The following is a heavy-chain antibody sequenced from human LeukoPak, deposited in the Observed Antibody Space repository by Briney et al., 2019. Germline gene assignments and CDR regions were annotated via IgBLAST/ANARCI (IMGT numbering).Heavy chain of an antibody. D-gene: IGHD3-22*01. CDR1: GGSFSGYY. J-gene: IGHJ4*02. CDR2: ISYSGST. V-gene: IGHV4-59*01. Sequence: APLSLTCTVSGGSFSGYYWSWIRQPPGKGLEWIGYISYSGSTNYKPSLQSRVTISLDASKNQFSLKLSSVTAADTAVYYCAGGGTYYYDSSGYYWGQGTLVTVSS. CDR3: AGGGTYYYDSSGYY.